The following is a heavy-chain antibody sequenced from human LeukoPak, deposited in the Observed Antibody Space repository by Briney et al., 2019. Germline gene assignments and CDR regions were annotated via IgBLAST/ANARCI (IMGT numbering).Heavy chain of an antibody. Sequence: SETLSLTCTVSGGSFSSGSYYWSWIRQRAVKGLEWIGYIYYSGSTNYNPSLKSRVTISVDTSKNQFSLKLSSVTAADTAVYYCATWLRLDYFDYWGQGTLVTVSS. CDR2: IYYSGST. V-gene: IGHV4-61*01. J-gene: IGHJ4*02. CDR3: ATWLRLDYFDY. CDR1: GGSFSSGSYY. D-gene: IGHD5-12*01.